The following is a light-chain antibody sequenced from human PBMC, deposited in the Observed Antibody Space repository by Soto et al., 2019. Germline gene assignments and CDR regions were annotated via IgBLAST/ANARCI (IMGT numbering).Light chain of an antibody. CDR3: QQSYSTPQT. J-gene: IGKJ1*01. CDR2: AAS. V-gene: IGKV1-39*01. Sequence: DIQMTQSPSSLSASVGDRVTITCRASQSISSYLNWYQQKPGKAPKLLIYAASSLQSGVPSRLSGSGSGTDFTLTISSLQPEDFATYYCQQSYSTPQTFDQGTKVEIK. CDR1: QSISSY.